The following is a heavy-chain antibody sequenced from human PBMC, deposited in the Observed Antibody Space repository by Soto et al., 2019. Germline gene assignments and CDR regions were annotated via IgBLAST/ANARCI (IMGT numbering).Heavy chain of an antibody. CDR1: GYNFNSYT. J-gene: IGHJ5*02. CDR3: ARVVGALGPWFDP. D-gene: IGHD1-26*01. Sequence: QVQLVQSGAEVKKPGASVKVSCKASGYNFNSYTISWVRQAPGQGLEWMGRISAYNGNTNYAQKLQGRVPMTTDTSTSTAYMELRSLRSDDTAVYHCARVVGALGPWFDPWGQGTLVTVSS. V-gene: IGHV1-18*01. CDR2: ISAYNGNT.